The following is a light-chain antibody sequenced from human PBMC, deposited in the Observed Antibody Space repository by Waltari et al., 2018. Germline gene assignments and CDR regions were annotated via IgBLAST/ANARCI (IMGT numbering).Light chain of an antibody. J-gene: IGKJ4*01. CDR1: QNVGTS. CDR3: QQYEDWPRHS. Sequence: EILVTQSPATLSVSPGERVTLSCRASQNVGTSLAWYQQKPGQTPRLLIFGAYSRASGVPARFSGSGSGTDFTLAISSLQSEDFAVYYCQQYEDWPRHSFGCGTKVQIE. V-gene: IGKV3-15*01. CDR2: GAY.